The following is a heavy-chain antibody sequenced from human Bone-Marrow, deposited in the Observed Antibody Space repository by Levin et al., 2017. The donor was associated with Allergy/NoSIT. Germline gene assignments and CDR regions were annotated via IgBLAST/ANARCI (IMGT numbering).Heavy chain of an antibody. D-gene: IGHD4/OR15-4a*01. J-gene: IGHJ4*02. CDR2: ISYDGSNK. Sequence: GESLKISCAASGFTFSSYAMHWVRQAPGKGLEWVAVISYDGSNKYYADSVKGRFTISRDNSKNTLYLQMNSLRAEDTAVYYCARDDSGKYPHDGYWGQGTLVTVSS. V-gene: IGHV3-30-3*01. CDR1: GFTFSSYA. CDR3: ARDDSGKYPHDGY.